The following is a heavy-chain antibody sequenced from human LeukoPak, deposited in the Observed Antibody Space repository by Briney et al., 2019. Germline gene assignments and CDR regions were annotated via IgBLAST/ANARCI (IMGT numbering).Heavy chain of an antibody. CDR3: AKDWHILTGRNCFDP. J-gene: IGHJ5*02. Sequence: ASVKVSCKASGYTFNNYGISWVRQAPGQGLEWVGWVSSYNGDTNYAQKFQGRVTMSTDTSTSTAYMELRSLTFDDTAIYYCAKDWHILTGRNCFDPWGQGTLVTVSS. CDR1: GYTFNNYG. V-gene: IGHV1-18*01. D-gene: IGHD3-9*01. CDR2: VSSYNGDT.